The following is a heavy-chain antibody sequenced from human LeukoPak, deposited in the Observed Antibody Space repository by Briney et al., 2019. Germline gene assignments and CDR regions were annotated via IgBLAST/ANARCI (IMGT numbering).Heavy chain of an antibody. J-gene: IGHJ4*02. V-gene: IGHV3-13*01. CDR3: AKVRSGSYLESFDF. CDR2: IGTAGDT. Sequence: GGSLRLSCAASGFTFSSYDMHWVRQATGKGLEWVSAIGTAGDTYYPGSVKGRFTISRENAKNSLYLQMNSLRAEDTAVYYCAKVRSGSYLESFDFWGQGTLVTVSS. D-gene: IGHD1-26*01. CDR1: GFTFSSYD.